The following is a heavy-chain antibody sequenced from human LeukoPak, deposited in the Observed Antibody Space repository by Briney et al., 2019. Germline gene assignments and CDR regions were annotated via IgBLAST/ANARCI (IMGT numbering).Heavy chain of an antibody. V-gene: IGHV4-59*12. D-gene: IGHD1-26*01. CDR3: ARGPYSGSFDY. Sequence: SETLSLTCTVSGDSISTYYWNWIRQPPGKGLEWIGYIYYSGATNYNPSVQSRVTISVDTSKNQFSLKLSSVTAADTAVYYCARGPYSGSFDYWGQGTLVTVSS. J-gene: IGHJ4*02. CDR2: IYYSGAT. CDR1: GDSISTYY.